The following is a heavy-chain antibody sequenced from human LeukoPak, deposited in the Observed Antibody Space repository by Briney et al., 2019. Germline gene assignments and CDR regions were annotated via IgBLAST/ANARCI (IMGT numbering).Heavy chain of an antibody. Sequence: SETLSLTCTVSGGSISSYYWSWIRQPPGKGLEWIGYIYYSGSTNYNPSLKSRVTISVDTSKNQFSLKLSSVTAADTAVYYCAXXXXVVPAAPYGMDVWGQGTTVTVSS. J-gene: IGHJ6*02. D-gene: IGHD2-2*01. CDR3: AXXXXVVPAAPYGMDV. CDR1: GGSISSYY. V-gene: IGHV4-59*08. CDR2: IYYSGST.